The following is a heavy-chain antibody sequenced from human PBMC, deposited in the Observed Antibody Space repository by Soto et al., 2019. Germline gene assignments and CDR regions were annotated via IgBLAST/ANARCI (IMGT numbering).Heavy chain of an antibody. CDR3: ARGGYGDYLFDY. Sequence: VQLQESGPGLVKPSQTLSLTCTVSGGSISSGGYYWSWIRQHPGKGLEWIGYIYYSGSTYYNPSLKSRVTISVDTSKNQFSLKLSSVTAADTAVYYCARGGYGDYLFDYWGQGTLVTVSS. V-gene: IGHV4-31*03. CDR2: IYYSGST. J-gene: IGHJ4*02. CDR1: GGSISSGGYY. D-gene: IGHD4-17*01.